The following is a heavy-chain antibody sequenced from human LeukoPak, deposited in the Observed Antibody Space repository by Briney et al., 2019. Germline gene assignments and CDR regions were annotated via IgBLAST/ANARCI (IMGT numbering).Heavy chain of an antibody. CDR3: AKSGPDAFDI. CDR2: ISWNSGSI. Sequence: GRSLRLSXAASGFTFDDYAMHWVRQAPGKGLEWVSGISWNSGSIGYADSVKGRFTISRDNAKNSLYLQMNSLRAEDMALYYCAKSGPDAFDIWGQGTMVTVSS. D-gene: IGHD3-10*01. V-gene: IGHV3-9*03. CDR1: GFTFDDYA. J-gene: IGHJ3*02.